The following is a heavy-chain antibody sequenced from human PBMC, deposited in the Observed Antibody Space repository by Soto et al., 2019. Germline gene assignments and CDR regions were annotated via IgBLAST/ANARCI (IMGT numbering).Heavy chain of an antibody. CDR2: IYYSVST. J-gene: IGHJ4*01. Sequence: PSETLSLTCTVSGGSISSGDYYWSWILHPPGKGLEWIGYIYYSVSTYYNPSLKSRVTISVDTSKNQFSLKLSSVTAADTAVYYCARPLSREYYDSSGYYSSVVDDLDYWGKGIMVNVSS. D-gene: IGHD3-22*01. V-gene: IGHV4-30-4*01. CDR3: ARPLSREYYDSSGYYSSVVDDLDY. CDR1: GGSISSGDYY.